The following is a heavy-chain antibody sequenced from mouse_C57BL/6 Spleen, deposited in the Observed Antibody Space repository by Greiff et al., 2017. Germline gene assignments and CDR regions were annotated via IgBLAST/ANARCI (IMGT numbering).Heavy chain of an antibody. CDR3: AVYDGYLDY. Sequence: VQLQQSGPELVKPGASVKISCKASGYSFTGYYMNWVKQSPEKSLEWIGEINPSTGGTTYNQKFKAKATLTVDKSSSTAYMQLKSLTSEDSAVYYCAVYDGYLDYWGQGTTLTVSS. CDR1: GYSFTGYY. CDR2: INPSTGGT. J-gene: IGHJ2*01. V-gene: IGHV1-42*01. D-gene: IGHD2-3*01.